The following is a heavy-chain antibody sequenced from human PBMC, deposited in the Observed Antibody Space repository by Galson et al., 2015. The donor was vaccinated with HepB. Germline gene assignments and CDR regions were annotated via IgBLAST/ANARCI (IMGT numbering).Heavy chain of an antibody. CDR1: GFTFSPYG. CDR3: ARDSASWSRDY. D-gene: IGHD6-19*01. J-gene: IGHJ4*02. CDR2: IGSGDHK. V-gene: IGHV3-69-1*02. Sequence: SLRLSCAASGFTFSPYGMTWVRQAPGKGPEWVPTIGSGDHKFYPDSLKGRFTISRDNDKNSVYLQMTGLSAEDTAVYYCARDSASWSRDYWGQGTLVTVSS.